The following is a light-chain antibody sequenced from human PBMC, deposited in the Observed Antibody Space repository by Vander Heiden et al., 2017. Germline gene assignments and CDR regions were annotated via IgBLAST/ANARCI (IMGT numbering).Light chain of an antibody. CDR1: SGHSSYA. CDR3: QTWDTGIQV. J-gene: IGLJ1*01. V-gene: IGLV4-69*01. CDR2: LNSDGSH. Sequence: QLVLTQSPSAPASPGGSVKLTCTLSSGHSSYAIAWHQQQPEKGPRYLMKLNSDGSHTKGAGIPDRFSGSSSGAERYLTISSLQSDDEADYYCQTWDTGIQVFGTGTKVTVL.